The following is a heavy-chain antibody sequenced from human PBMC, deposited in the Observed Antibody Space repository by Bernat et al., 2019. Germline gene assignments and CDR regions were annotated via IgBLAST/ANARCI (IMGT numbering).Heavy chain of an antibody. CDR1: GFTFSSYA. J-gene: IGHJ6*03. V-gene: IGHV3-48*04. CDR3: ARSASTSAPYMDV. Sequence: EVQLVESGGGLVQPRGSLRLSCAASGFTFSSYAMSWVRQAPGKGLDWVSYISSSSSYTNYADSVKGRFTISRDNAKNSLYLQMNSLRAEDTAVYYCARSASTSAPYMDVWGKGTTVTVSS. CDR2: ISSSSSYT.